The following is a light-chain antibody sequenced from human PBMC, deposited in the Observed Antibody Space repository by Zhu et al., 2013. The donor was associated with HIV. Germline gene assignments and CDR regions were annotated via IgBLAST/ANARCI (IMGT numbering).Light chain of an antibody. V-gene: IGKV3-11*01. CDR1: QSVGNF. CDR3: QQRTHWPQT. J-gene: IGKJ1*01. CDR2: DAS. Sequence: ETVLTQSPGTLSLSPGERASLSCRASQSVGNFLAWYQHKPGQSPRLLIYDASHRATGVPTRFSGSGSGTDFTLTISSLEPEDFAVYFCQQRTHWPQTFGRGTKV.